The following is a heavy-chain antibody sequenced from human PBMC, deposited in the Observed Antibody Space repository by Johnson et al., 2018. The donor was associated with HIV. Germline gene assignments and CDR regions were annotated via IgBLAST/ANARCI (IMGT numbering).Heavy chain of an antibody. CDR1: GFTFDDYA. CDR2: ISWNSGSI. Sequence: VQLVESGGALVQPGRSLRLSCAASGFTFDDYAMHWVRQAPGKGLEWVSGISWNSGSIGYADSVKGRFTISRDNAKNSLYLQMNSLRAEDTAVYYCARFDGFITTLRVIGDAFDVWGQGTMVTVSS. J-gene: IGHJ3*01. D-gene: IGHD3-22*01. CDR3: ARFDGFITTLRVIGDAFDV. V-gene: IGHV3-9*01.